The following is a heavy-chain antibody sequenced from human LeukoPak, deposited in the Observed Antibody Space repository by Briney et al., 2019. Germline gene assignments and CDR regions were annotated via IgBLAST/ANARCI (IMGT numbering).Heavy chain of an antibody. Sequence: PSQTLSLTCTVSGDSISSGGNYWSWIRQHPGKGLEWIGYIYYSGTTYYNPSLKSRVTISVDTSKNQFSLKLSSVTAADTAVYYCARAGTVVVAANDYVASDIWGQGTMVTVSS. CDR2: IYYSGTT. CDR3: ARAGTVVVAANDYVASDI. D-gene: IGHD2-15*01. CDR1: GDSISSGGNY. J-gene: IGHJ3*02. V-gene: IGHV4-31*03.